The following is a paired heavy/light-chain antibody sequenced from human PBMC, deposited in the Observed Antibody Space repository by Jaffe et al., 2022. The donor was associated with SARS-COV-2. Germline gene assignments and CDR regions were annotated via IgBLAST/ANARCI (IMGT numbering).Heavy chain of an antibody. CDR1: GFTFSSYS. V-gene: IGHV3-21*01. J-gene: IGHJ6*02. CDR2: ISSSSSYI. Sequence: EVQLVESGGGLVKPGGSLRLSCAASGFTFSSYSMNWVRQAPGKGLEWVSSISSSSSYIYYADSVKGRFTISRDNAKNSLYLQMNSLRAEDTAVYYCARDGACSGGSCYPHNPTKVESAYYYYGMDVWGQGTTVTVSS. CDR3: ARDGACSGGSCYPHNPTKVESAYYYYGMDV. D-gene: IGHD2-15*01.
Light chain of an antibody. CDR1: QGISSY. CDR2: AAS. Sequence: DIQLTQSPSFLSASVGDRVTITCRASQGISSYLAWYQQKPGKAPKLLIYAASTLQSGVPSRFSGSGSGTEFTLTISSLQPEDFATYYCQQLNSYRRTFGGGTKVEIK. CDR3: QQLNSYRRT. J-gene: IGKJ4*01. V-gene: IGKV1-9*01.